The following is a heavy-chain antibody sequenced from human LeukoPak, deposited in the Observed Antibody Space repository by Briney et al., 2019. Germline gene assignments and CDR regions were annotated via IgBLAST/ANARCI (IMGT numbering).Heavy chain of an antibody. Sequence: GGSLRLSCTASGFTFSDYWMSWVRQAPGRRLEWVANIKQDGSEQYYADFVKGRFTVSRDNAKSSLSLQMNSLRPEDTAVNHCVTNRREFCSAGGCYTEKYTWFDPWGQGTLVTVSS. CDR1: GFTFSDYW. V-gene: IGHV3-7*01. J-gene: IGHJ5*02. CDR2: IKQDGSEQ. CDR3: VTNRREFCSAGGCYTEKYTWFDP. D-gene: IGHD2-15*01.